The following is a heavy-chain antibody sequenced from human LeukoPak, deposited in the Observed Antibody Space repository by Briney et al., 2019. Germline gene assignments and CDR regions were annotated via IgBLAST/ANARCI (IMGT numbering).Heavy chain of an antibody. CDR3: AREWIQLWFIDY. CDR1: GGTSSSYA. V-gene: IGHV1-69*04. J-gene: IGHJ4*02. CDR2: IIPILGIA. Sequence: GASVKVSCKASGGTSSSYAISWVRQAPGQGLEWMGRIIPILGIANYAQKFQGRVTITADKSTSTAYMELSSLRSEDTAVYYCAREWIQLWFIDYWGQGTLVTVSS. D-gene: IGHD5-18*01.